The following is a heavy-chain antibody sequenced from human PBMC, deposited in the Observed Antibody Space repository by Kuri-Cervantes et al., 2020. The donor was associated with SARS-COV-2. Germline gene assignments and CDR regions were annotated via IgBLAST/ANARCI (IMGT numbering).Heavy chain of an antibody. CDR1: GCSISSGSYY. CDR2: IYTSGST. D-gene: IGHD5-24*01. J-gene: IGHJ3*02. Sequence: SEILSLTCTVSGCSISSGSYYWSWIRQPAGKGLEWIGRIYTSGSTNYNPSLKSRVTISVDTSKNQFSLKLSSVTAADTAVYYCARVRRWLQSNDAFDIWGQGTMVTVSS. V-gene: IGHV4-61*02. CDR3: ARVRRWLQSNDAFDI.